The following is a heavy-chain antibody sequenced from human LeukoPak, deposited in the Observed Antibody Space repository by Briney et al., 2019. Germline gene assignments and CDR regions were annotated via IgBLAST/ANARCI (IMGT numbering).Heavy chain of an antibody. CDR3: ASLGGYGSSSWYWFDP. D-gene: IGHD6-13*01. CDR1: GYSFTSYW. CDR2: ISAYNGNT. V-gene: IGHV1-18*04. Sequence: PGESLKISCKGSGYSFTSYWISWVRQAPGQGLEWMGWISAYNGNTNYAQKLQGRVTMTTDTSTSTAYMELRSLRSDDTAVYYCASLGGYGSSSWYWFDPWGQGTLVTVSS. J-gene: IGHJ5*02.